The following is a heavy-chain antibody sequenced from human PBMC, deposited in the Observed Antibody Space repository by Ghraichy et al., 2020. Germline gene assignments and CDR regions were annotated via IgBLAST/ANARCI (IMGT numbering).Heavy chain of an antibody. CDR2: INPNSGGT. D-gene: IGHD1-26*01. J-gene: IGHJ3*02. V-gene: IGHV1-2*02. CDR3: ARDLVGATSDAFDI. Sequence: ASVKVSCKASGYTFTGYYMHWVRQAPGQGLEWMGWINPNSGGTNYAQKFQGRVTMTRDTSISTAYMELSRLRSDDTAVYYCARDLVGATSDAFDIWGQGTMVNVSS. CDR1: GYTFTGYY.